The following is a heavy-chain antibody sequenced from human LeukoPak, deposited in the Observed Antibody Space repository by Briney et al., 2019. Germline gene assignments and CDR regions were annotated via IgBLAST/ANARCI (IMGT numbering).Heavy chain of an antibody. CDR3: ARDNGHKSVDY. V-gene: IGHV1-18*04. D-gene: IGHD2-21*01. Sequence: GASVKVSCKASGYTFTGYFIQWVRQAPGQGLEWMGWISGYNGNTNYAQKFQGRVTMTTDTSTSTLYMEVRSLRSDDTAVYHCARDNGHKSVDYWGQGTQVTVSS. CDR1: GYTFTGYF. J-gene: IGHJ4*02. CDR2: ISGYNGNT.